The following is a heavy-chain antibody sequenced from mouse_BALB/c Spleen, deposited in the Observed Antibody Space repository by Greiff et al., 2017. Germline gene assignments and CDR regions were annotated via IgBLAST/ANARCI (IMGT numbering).Heavy chain of an antibody. D-gene: IGHD4-1*02. V-gene: IGHV14-1*02. CDR1: GFNIKDYY. Sequence: EVQLQQSGAELVRPGALVKLSCKASGFNIKDYYMHWVKQRPEQGLEWIGWIDPENGNTIYDPKFQGKASITADTSSNTAYLQLSSLTSEDTAVYYCAPTGTRTAMDYWGQGTSVTVAS. J-gene: IGHJ4*01. CDR3: APTGTRTAMDY. CDR2: IDPENGNT.